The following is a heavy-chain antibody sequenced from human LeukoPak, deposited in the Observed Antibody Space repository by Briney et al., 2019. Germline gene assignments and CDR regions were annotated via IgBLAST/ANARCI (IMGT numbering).Heavy chain of an antibody. D-gene: IGHD5-18*01. CDR3: ARDVGRYTYGYRPTELYWYFDL. V-gene: IGHV4-38-2*02. CDR2: IYHSGIT. J-gene: IGHJ2*01. Sequence: PSETLSLTCTVSGYSISSAYYWGWIRQPPGKGLEWIGSIYHSGITYYNPSLKSRVTISVDTSKNQFSLKLSSVTAADTAVYYCARDVGRYTYGYRPTELYWYFDLWGRGTRVTVSS. CDR1: GYSISSAYY.